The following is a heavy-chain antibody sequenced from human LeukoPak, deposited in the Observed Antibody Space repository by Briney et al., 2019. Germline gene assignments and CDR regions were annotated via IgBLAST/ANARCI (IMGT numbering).Heavy chain of an antibody. CDR3: ARGIAVAGTETYYYGMDV. Sequence: GGSLRLSCAASGFTFSSYSMNWVRQAPGKGLEWVSSISSSSSYIYYADSVKGRFTISRDNAKNSLYLQMNSLRAGDTAVYYCARGIAVAGTETYYYGMDVWGQGTTVTVSS. CDR1: GFTFSSYS. D-gene: IGHD6-19*01. CDR2: ISSSSSYI. V-gene: IGHV3-21*01. J-gene: IGHJ6*02.